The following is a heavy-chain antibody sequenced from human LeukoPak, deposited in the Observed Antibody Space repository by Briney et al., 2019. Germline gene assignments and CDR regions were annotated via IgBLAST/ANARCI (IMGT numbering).Heavy chain of an antibody. D-gene: IGHD2-8*02. CDR3: ARFPEGSKTWSIGF. CDR1: GFTLSSYS. V-gene: IGHV3-21*01. J-gene: IGHJ4*03. Sequence: GGSLRLSCVASGFTLSSYSMNWVRQAPGKGLEWVSSISRSSGYIFYADSIKGRFTVSRDNSKNALYLQMNSLRADDTAVYYCARFPEGSKTWSIGFWGQETPGTLSS. CDR2: ISRSSGYI.